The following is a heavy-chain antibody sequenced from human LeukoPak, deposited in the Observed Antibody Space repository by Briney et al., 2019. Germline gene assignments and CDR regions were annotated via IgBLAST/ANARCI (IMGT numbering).Heavy chain of an antibody. D-gene: IGHD1-26*01. CDR3: ARDLGGSPT. J-gene: IGHJ5*02. CDR2: IIPIFGIA. Sequence: ASVKVSCKASGGTFTSYAISWVGQAPGQGLEWMRRIIPIFGIANYAQKFQGRVTITAGKSTSTAYMELSSLRSEDPALYYCARDLGGSPTWAQETLVSVSS. V-gene: IGHV1-69*04. CDR1: GGTFTSYA.